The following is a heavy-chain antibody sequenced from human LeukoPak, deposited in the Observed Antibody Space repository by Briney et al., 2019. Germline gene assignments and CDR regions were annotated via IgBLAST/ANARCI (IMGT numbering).Heavy chain of an antibody. CDR3: AKNSANYGGDFDF. CDR1: GFTFSSYG. D-gene: IGHD1-26*01. V-gene: IGHV3-23*01. CDR2: ISGSGGST. Sequence: GGSLRLSCAASGFTFSSYGMSWVRQAPGKGLEWVSAISGSGGSTNYADSVKGRFTISRDSSKNTLYLQMNSLRAEDTAVYYCAKNSANYGGDFDFWGPGTLVTVSS. J-gene: IGHJ4*02.